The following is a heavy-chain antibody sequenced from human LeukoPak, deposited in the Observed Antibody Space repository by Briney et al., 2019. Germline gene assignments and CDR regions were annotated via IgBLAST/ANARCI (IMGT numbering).Heavy chain of an antibody. CDR1: GVSLSGYY. CDR3: ARVSYRKYNVPGRFDY. D-gene: IGHD1-14*01. CDR2: INHSGST. V-gene: IGHV4-34*01. Sequence: SETLSLTCAVYGVSLSGYYWSWIRQPPGKGLEWIGEINHSGSTNYNPSLKSRVTISVDTSKDQFSLKLSSVTAADTAVYYCARVSYRKYNVPGRFDYWGQGTLVTVSS. J-gene: IGHJ4*02.